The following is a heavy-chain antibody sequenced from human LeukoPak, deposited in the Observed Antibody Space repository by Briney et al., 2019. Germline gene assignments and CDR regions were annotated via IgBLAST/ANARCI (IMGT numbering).Heavy chain of an antibody. J-gene: IGHJ4*02. D-gene: IGHD3-22*01. CDR3: ATYYDSSGQGPDY. V-gene: IGHV3-30*03. CDR2: ISYDGSNK. Sequence: GGSLRLSCAASGFTFSSYGMHWVRQAPGKGLEWVAVISYDGSNKYYADSVKGRFTISRDNSKNTLYLLMNSLRAEDTAVYYCATYYDSSGQGPDYWGQGTLVTVSS. CDR1: GFTFSSYG.